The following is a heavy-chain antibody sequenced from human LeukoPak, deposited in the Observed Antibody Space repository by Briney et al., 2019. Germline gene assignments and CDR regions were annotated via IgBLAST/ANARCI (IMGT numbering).Heavy chain of an antibody. CDR1: GGSISSSSYY. V-gene: IGHV4-39*02. D-gene: IGHD3-10*01. CDR3: ARDLGYYYGSGSYYMHNWFDP. CDR2: IYYSGST. J-gene: IGHJ5*02. Sequence: SETLSLTCTVSGGSISSSSYYWGWIRQPPGKGLEWIGSIYYSGSTYYNPSLKSRVTISVDTSKNQFSLKLSSVTAADTAVYYCARDLGYYYGSGSYYMHNWFDPWGQGTLVTVSS.